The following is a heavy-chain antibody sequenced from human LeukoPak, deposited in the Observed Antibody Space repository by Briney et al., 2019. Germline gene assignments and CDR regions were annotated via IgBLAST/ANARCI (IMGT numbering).Heavy chain of an antibody. CDR3: AKEGGVRGTVTTMYYYYYGMDV. J-gene: IGHJ6*02. D-gene: IGHD4-17*01. CDR2: ISGSGGSA. V-gene: IGHV3-23*01. CDR1: GFTFSSYA. Sequence: PGGSLRLSCAASGFTFSSYAMGWVRQAPGKGLEWVSAISGSGGSAYYADSVKGRFTISRDNSKNTLYLQMNSLRAEDTAVYYCAKEGGVRGTVTTMYYYYYGMDVWGQGTTVTVSS.